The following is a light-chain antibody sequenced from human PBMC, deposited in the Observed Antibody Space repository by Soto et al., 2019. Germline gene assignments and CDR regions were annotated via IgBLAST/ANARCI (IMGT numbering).Light chain of an antibody. V-gene: IGKV3-15*01. CDR2: DAS. CDR3: QQYGSSGT. Sequence: IVMTQSPATLSVSPGERATLSCRASQSITGNLTWYQQKPGKAPRLLIYDASTTATGIPARLSGSGSGTEFTLTISSLQSEDFAVYYCQQYGSSGTFGQGTKVDIK. CDR1: QSITGN. J-gene: IGKJ1*01.